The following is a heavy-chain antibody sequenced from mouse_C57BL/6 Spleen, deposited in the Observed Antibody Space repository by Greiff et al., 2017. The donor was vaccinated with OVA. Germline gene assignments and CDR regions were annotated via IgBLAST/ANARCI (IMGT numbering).Heavy chain of an antibody. CDR3: TRVLRPYYYAMDY. CDR2: IDPETGGT. D-gene: IGHD1-2*01. Sequence: VKLQQSGAELVRPGASVTLSCKASGYTFTDYEMHWVKQTPVHGLEWIGAIDPETGGTAYNQKFKGMAILTADKASSTAYMELRSLTSEDAAVYYCTRVLRPYYYAMDYWGQGTSVTVSS. J-gene: IGHJ4*01. V-gene: IGHV1-15*01. CDR1: GYTFTDYE.